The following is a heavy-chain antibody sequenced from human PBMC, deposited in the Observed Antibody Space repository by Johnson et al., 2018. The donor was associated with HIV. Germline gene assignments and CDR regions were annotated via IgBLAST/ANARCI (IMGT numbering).Heavy chain of an antibody. CDR2: ISSSGSTI. D-gene: IGHD3-22*01. CDR1: GFTVSSNY. J-gene: IGHJ3*02. Sequence: QVQLVESGGGVVRPGGSLRLSCAASGFTVSSNYMSWVRQAPGKGLEWVSYISSSGSTIYYADSVKGRFTISRDNAKNSLYLQMNSLRAEDTAVYYCASPSSGYSGVKAFDIWGHGTMVTVSS. V-gene: IGHV3-11*04. CDR3: ASPSSGYSGVKAFDI.